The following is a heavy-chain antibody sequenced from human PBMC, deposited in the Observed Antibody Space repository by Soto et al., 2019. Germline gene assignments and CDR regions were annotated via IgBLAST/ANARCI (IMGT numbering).Heavy chain of an antibody. CDR1: GYSFTSYW. CDR2: IDPSDSYT. V-gene: IGHV5-10-1*01. J-gene: IGHJ4*02. Sequence: VESLKISCNGSGYSFTSYWISWVRQMPGKGLEWMGRIDPSDSYTNYSPSFQGHVTISADKSISTAYLQWSSLKASDTAMYYCASSPSLRYFDWFSFDYWGQGTLVTVSS. D-gene: IGHD3-9*01. CDR3: ASSPSLRYFDWFSFDY.